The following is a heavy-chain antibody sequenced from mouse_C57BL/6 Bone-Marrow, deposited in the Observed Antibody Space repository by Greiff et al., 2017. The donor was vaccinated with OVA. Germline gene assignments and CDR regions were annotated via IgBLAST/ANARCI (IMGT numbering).Heavy chain of an antibody. CDR3: APGYYFDY. J-gene: IGHJ2*01. V-gene: IGHV1-42*01. CDR1: GYSFTGYY. CDR2: INPSTGGT. Sequence: EVKLMESGPELVKPGASVKISCKASGYSFTGYYMNWVKQSPEKSLERIGEINPSTGGTTYNQKFKAKATLTVDKSSSTAYMQLKSLTSEDSAVYYCAPGYYFDYWGQGTTLTVSS.